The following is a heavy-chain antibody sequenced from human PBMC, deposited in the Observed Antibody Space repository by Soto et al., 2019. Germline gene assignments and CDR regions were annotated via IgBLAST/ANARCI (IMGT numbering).Heavy chain of an antibody. CDR3: AKDGGYCSGGSCYPFYYFDY. J-gene: IGHJ4*02. D-gene: IGHD2-15*01. Sequence: GGSLRLSCAASGFTFSSYGMHWVRQAPGKGLEWVAVISYDGSNKYYADSVKGRFTISGDNSKNTLYLQMNSLRAEDTAVYYCAKDGGYCSGGSCYPFYYFDYWGQGTLVTVSS. CDR2: ISYDGSNK. V-gene: IGHV3-30*18. CDR1: GFTFSSYG.